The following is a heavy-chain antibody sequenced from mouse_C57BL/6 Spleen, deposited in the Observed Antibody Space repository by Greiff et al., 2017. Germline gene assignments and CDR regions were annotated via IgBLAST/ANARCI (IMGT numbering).Heavy chain of an antibody. J-gene: IGHJ2*01. D-gene: IGHD4-1*01. CDR2: IRSKSNNYAT. CDR3: VRQGGNWDFDY. V-gene: IGHV10-1*01. Sequence: DVKLEESGGGLVQPKGSLKLSCAASGFSFNTYAMNWVRQAPGKGLEWVARIRSKSNNYATYYADSVKDRFTISRDDSESMLYLQMNNLKTEDTAMYYCVRQGGNWDFDYWGQGTTLTVSS. CDR1: GFSFNTYA.